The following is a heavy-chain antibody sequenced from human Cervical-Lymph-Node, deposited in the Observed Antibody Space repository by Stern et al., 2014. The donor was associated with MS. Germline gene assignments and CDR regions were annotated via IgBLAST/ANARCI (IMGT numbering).Heavy chain of an antibody. V-gene: IGHV4-4*02. D-gene: IGHD2-2*01. J-gene: IGHJ4*02. CDR3: ARDQGFQLMNS. CDR1: GDSISNDNW. CDR2: FYHTGSA. Sequence: QVQLQESGPGLVRPSGTLSLTCAVSGDSISNDNWGSWVRQPPGKGLEWIGEFYHTGSANYAPSLKSRVTISVDKSKNQFSLRLTSMTAADTAVYYCARDQGFQLMNSWGQGTLVIVSS.